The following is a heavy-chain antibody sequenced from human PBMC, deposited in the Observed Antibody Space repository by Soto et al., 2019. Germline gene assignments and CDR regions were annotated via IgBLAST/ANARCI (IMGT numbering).Heavy chain of an antibody. CDR3: ACLVGSNSDAFDI. CDR1: GFIFSSYW. CDR2: INSDGSST. Sequence: EVQLVESGGGLVQPGGALRLSCAASGFIFSSYWMHWVRQAPGKGLVWVSRINSDGSSTSHADYVKGRLTISRDNAKNPLYLQMDSLRVEDTAVYYWACLVGSNSDAFDIWGQGKVVTVSS. D-gene: IGHD1-26*01. J-gene: IGHJ3*02. V-gene: IGHV3-74*01.